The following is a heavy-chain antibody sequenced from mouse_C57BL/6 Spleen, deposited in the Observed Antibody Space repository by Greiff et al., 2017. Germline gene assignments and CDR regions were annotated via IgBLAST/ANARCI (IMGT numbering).Heavy chain of an antibody. Sequence: VQLQQSGAELVRPGSSVKLSCKASGYTFTSYWMDWVKQRPGQGLEWIGNIYPSDSETHYNQKFKDKATLTVDKSSSTAYMQLSSLTSEDSAVYYCARGEELGRAWFAYWGQGTLVTVSA. CDR3: ARGEELGRAWFAY. V-gene: IGHV1-61*01. CDR1: GYTFTSYW. J-gene: IGHJ3*01. CDR2: IYPSDSET. D-gene: IGHD4-1*01.